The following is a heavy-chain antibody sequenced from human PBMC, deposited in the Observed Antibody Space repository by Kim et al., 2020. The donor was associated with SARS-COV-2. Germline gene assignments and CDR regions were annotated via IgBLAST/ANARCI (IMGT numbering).Heavy chain of an antibody. D-gene: IGHD3-22*01. CDR1: GGTFSSYA. CDR2: IIPIFGTA. J-gene: IGHJ5*02. Sequence: SVKVSCKASGGTFSSYAISWVRQAPGQGLEWMGGIIPIFGTANYAQKFQGRVTITADESTSTAYMELSSLRSEDTAVYYCARRTYYYDSSGYYPSYWFDPWGQGTLVTVSS. V-gene: IGHV1-69*13. CDR3: ARRTYYYDSSGYYPSYWFDP.